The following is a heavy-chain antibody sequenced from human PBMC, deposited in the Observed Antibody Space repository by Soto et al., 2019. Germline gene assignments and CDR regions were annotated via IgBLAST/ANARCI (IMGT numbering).Heavy chain of an antibody. CDR2: IYHSGST. J-gene: IGHJ4*02. V-gene: IGHV4-4*02. Sequence: QVQLQESGPGLVKPSGTLSLTCAVSGGSISSRNWWSWVRQPPGKGLEWIGQIYHSGSTNYHPSLKSRATISIDKSKNQFSLKLTSVTAADTAVYYCARDMGDYGGTPPGEYWGQGTLVTVSS. CDR3: ARDMGDYGGTPPGEY. CDR1: GGSISSRNW. D-gene: IGHD4-17*01.